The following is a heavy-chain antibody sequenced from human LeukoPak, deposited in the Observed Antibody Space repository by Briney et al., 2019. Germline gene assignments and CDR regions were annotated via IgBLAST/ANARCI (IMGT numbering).Heavy chain of an antibody. V-gene: IGHV1-2*04. CDR3: ASSLDSSGYYYGDAFDI. D-gene: IGHD3-22*01. CDR2: LNPNSGGT. J-gene: IGHJ3*02. CDR1: GYTFTGYY. Sequence: ASVKVSCKASGYTFTGYYMHWVRQAPGQGLEWMGWLNPNSGGTNYAQKFQGWVTMTRDTSISTAYMELSRLRSDDTAVYYCASSLDSSGYYYGDAFDIWGQGTMVTVSS.